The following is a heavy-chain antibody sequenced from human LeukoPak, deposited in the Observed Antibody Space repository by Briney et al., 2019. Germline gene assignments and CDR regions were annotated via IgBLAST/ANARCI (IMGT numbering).Heavy chain of an antibody. D-gene: IGHD4-17*01. Sequence: GGSLRLSCAASGFTFSNYGMHWVRQAPGKGLEWVAIIWHDGSNKYYTDSVRGRFSISRDNSKNTLYLQMNSLRAEDTAVYYCARGGADYVIGYWGQGTLVTVSS. CDR2: IWHDGSNK. V-gene: IGHV3-33*01. CDR3: ARGGADYVIGY. CDR1: GFTFSNYG. J-gene: IGHJ4*02.